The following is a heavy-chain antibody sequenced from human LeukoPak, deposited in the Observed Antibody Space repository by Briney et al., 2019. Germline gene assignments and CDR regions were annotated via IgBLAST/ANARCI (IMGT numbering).Heavy chain of an antibody. CDR3: ARDIKYYCSSTSCYSNRGDYNWFDP. J-gene: IGHJ5*02. Sequence: GGSLRLSCVVSGFTFSWSTMTWVRQVPGKGPEWVAKVKEDGSETQYVDSAKGRFTISRDNAKNALYLQMNSLRAEDTAVYYCARDIKYYCSSTSCYSNRGDYNWFDPWGQGTLVTVSS. CDR2: VKEDGSET. D-gene: IGHD2-2*01. CDR1: GFTFSWST. V-gene: IGHV3-7*01.